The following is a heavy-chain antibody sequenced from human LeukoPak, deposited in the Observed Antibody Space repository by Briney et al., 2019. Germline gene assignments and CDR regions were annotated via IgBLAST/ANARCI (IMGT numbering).Heavy chain of an antibody. D-gene: IGHD6-13*01. CDR2: ISSNSRYI. J-gene: IGHJ4*02. Sequence: PWGSLRLSCAASGFTFSNAWMSWVRQAPGKGLEWVSSISSNSRYIYYADSMRGRFTISRDNAKNSLYLQMNSLKPEDTAVYYCSRVAEAAAFDSWGQGTLVTVSS. V-gene: IGHV3-21*06. CDR1: GFTFSNAW. CDR3: SRVAEAAAFDS.